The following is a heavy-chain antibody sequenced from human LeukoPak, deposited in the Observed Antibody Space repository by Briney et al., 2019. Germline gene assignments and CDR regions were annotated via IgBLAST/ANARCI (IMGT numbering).Heavy chain of an antibody. J-gene: IGHJ4*02. CDR1: GFTFSSYG. D-gene: IGHD6-19*01. CDR2: ISYDGSNK. V-gene: IGHV3-30*03. CDR3: SGWSHY. Sequence: GGSLRLSCAASGFTFSSYGMHWVRQAPGKGLEWVAVISYDGSNKYYADSVKGRFTISRDNSKNTLYLQMNSLRAEDTAVYYCSGWSHYWGQGTLVTVSS.